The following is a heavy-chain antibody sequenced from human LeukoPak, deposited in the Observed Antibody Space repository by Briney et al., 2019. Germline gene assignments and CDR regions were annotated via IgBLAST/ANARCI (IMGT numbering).Heavy chain of an antibody. J-gene: IGHJ4*02. Sequence: PGGSLRLSCAASGFTLSDYYMSWIGQAPGKGLEWVSYISSSSYTNYADSVKGRFTISRDNAKNSLYLQMNSLRAEDTAVYYCARGGFGELSDYWGQATLVTVSS. D-gene: IGHD3-10*01. V-gene: IGHV3-11*06. CDR2: ISSSSYT. CDR1: GFTLSDYY. CDR3: ARGGFGELSDY.